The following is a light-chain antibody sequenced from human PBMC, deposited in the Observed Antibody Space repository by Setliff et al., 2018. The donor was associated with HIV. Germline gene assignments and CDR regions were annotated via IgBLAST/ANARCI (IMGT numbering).Light chain of an antibody. Sequence: SYELTQPPSVSVAPGKTARITCGGNNIGSKSVHWYQQKPGQATVLVVYDDNDRPSGIPERFSGSNSGNTATLTISRVEAGDEADYYCQVWDSSSDHHVFGTGTKVTVL. V-gene: IGLV3-21*03. CDR3: QVWDSSSDHHV. CDR1: NIGSKS. CDR2: DDN. J-gene: IGLJ1*01.